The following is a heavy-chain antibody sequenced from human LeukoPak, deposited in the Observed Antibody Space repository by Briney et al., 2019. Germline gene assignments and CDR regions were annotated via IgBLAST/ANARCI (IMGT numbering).Heavy chain of an antibody. V-gene: IGHV3-7*01. CDR1: GFTFSSYW. CDR2: IKKDGSEE. D-gene: IGHD3-16*01. CDR3: ARARRLAAHDRQVNAFDI. J-gene: IGHJ3*02. Sequence: GGSLRLSCAASGFTFSSYWMSWVRQAPGKGLEWVAHIKKDGSEEYYVDSVKGRVTISRDSAKNSLYLQIKRLRAEDTAVYYCARARRLAAHDRQVNAFDIRGKGTMVTVSS.